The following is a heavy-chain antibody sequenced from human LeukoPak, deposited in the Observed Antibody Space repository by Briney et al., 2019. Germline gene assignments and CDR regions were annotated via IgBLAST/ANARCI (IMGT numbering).Heavy chain of an antibody. Sequence: GGSLRLSCAASGFTFDDYGMSWVRQAPGKGLEWVSYISSSGSTIYYADSVKGRFTISRDNAKNSLYLQMNSLRAEDTAVYYCARQPSNYYGSGRGAFDIWGQGTMVTVSS. CDR1: GFTFDDYG. CDR3: ARQPSNYYGSGRGAFDI. CDR2: ISSSGSTI. V-gene: IGHV3-11*01. J-gene: IGHJ3*02. D-gene: IGHD3-10*01.